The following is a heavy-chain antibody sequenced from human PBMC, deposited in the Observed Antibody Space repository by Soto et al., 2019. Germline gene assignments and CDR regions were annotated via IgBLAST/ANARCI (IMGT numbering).Heavy chain of an antibody. V-gene: IGHV1-18*04. D-gene: IGHD3-10*01. CDR2: ISAYNGNT. CDR1: GYTFTSYG. CDR3: ARDHGMVRGVIKPHFDY. J-gene: IGHJ4*02. Sequence: QVQLVQSGAEVKKPGASVKVSCKASGYTFTSYGISWVRQAPGQGLEWMGWISAYNGNTNYAQKLQGRVTMTTDTSKSKAYMELRSMRSDDTAVYYCARDHGMVRGVIKPHFDYWGQGTLVTVSS.